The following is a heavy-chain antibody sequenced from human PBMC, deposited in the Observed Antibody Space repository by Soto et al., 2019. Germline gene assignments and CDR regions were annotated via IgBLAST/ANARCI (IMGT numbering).Heavy chain of an antibody. V-gene: IGHV3-30*18. CDR1: GFTFSDYG. CDR2: ISYDGTTQ. J-gene: IGHJ4*02. D-gene: IGHD1-26*01. CDR3: AKGGGSARDFDY. Sequence: PGGSLRLSCAASGFTFSDYGMHWVRQAPGKGPEWLAVISYDGTTQHYADSLKGRFTISRDNSKKMVYLQMTSLGPEDTAVYYCAKGGGSARDFDYWGQGALVTVSS.